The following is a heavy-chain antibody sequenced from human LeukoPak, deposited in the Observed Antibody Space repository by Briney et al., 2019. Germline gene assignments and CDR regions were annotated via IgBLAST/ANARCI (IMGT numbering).Heavy chain of an antibody. Sequence: PGGSLRLSCAASGFTFSSYWMSWVRQAPGKGLEWVANIKQDGSEKYYVDSVKGRFTISRDNAKNSLYLQMNSLRAEDTAVYYCARDPVTATPHQPDYYYMDVWGKGTTVTVSS. J-gene: IGHJ6*03. CDR3: ARDPVTATPHQPDYYYMDV. V-gene: IGHV3-7*01. CDR2: IKQDGSEK. CDR1: GFTFSSYW. D-gene: IGHD2-21*02.